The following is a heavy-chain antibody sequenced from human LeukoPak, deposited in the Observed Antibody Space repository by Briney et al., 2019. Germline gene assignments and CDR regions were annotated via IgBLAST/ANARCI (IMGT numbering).Heavy chain of an antibody. V-gene: IGHV4-30-2*05. CDR2: IHHSGST. CDR1: GFTFDDYA. Sequence: LRLSCAASGFTFDDYAMHWVRQAPGKGLEWIGYIHHSGSTYYNPSLKSRVIISVDTSKNQFSLKLNSVTAADTAVYYCASYGSGSYRFDPWGQGTLVTVSS. CDR3: ASYGSGSYRFDP. D-gene: IGHD3-10*01. J-gene: IGHJ5*02.